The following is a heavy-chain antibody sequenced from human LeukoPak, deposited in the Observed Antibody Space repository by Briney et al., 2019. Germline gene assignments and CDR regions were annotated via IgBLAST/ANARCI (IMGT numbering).Heavy chain of an antibody. CDR1: GFTFSSYA. D-gene: IGHD2-2*02. CDR3: ARTSVAAAISPYYFDY. V-gene: IGHV3-21*01. J-gene: IGHJ4*02. CDR2: ISSSSNYR. Sequence: GGSLRLSCAASGFTFSSYAMSWVRQAPGKGLEWVSFISSSSNYRYYADSVKGRFTISRDNAKNSLYLQMASLRAEDTAVYYCARTSVAAAISPYYFDYWGQGTLVTVSS.